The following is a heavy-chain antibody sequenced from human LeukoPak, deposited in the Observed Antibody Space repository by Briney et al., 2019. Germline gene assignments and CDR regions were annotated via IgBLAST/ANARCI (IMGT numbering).Heavy chain of an antibody. Sequence: GGSLRLSCAASGFTFSSYGMHWVRQAPGKGLEWVAFIRCDGSNKYYADSVKGRFTISRDNSKNTPYLQMNSLRAEDTAVYYCAALSLVVAVDVWGKGTTVTVSS. CDR2: IRCDGSNK. CDR1: GFTFSSYG. V-gene: IGHV3-30*02. J-gene: IGHJ6*04. D-gene: IGHD2-2*01. CDR3: AALSLVVAVDV.